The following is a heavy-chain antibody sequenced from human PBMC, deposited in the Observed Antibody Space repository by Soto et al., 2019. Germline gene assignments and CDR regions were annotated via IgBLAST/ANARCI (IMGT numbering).Heavy chain of an antibody. V-gene: IGHV3-11*01. Sequence: GGSLRLSCAASGFTFSDYSMSWIRQAPGKGLEWLAFIDSRGRTLSYADSVKVRFTISRDNAKNSLYLQTHSLRADDTAVYYCARQAARNYIDSWGQGDVVTVSS. CDR2: IDSRGRTL. CDR1: GFTFSDYS. D-gene: IGHD6-6*01. J-gene: IGHJ4*02. CDR3: ARQAARNYIDS.